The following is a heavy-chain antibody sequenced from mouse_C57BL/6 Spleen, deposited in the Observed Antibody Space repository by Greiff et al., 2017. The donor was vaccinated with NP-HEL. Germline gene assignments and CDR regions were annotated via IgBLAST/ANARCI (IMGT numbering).Heavy chain of an antibody. CDR2: ISSGSSTI. J-gene: IGHJ2*01. V-gene: IGHV5-17*01. CDR1: GFTFSDYG. D-gene: IGHD1-1*01. CDR3: STVVATGYFDY. Sequence: EVQLVESGGGLVKPGGSLKLSCAASGFTFSDYGMHWVRQAPEKGLEWVAYISSGSSTISYADTVKGRSTISRDNAKNTLFLQMTSLRSEDTAMYYCSTVVATGYFDYWGQGTTLTVSS.